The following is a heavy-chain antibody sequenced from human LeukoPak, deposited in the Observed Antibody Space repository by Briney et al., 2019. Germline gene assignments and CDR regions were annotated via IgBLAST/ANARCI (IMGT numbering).Heavy chain of an antibody. D-gene: IGHD6-13*01. CDR1: GFTFNSYW. CDR3: ARGYSRFDP. V-gene: IGHV3-74*01. J-gene: IGHJ5*02. Sequence: PGESLPHSCAASGFTFNSYWMLWLRQAPGKRLVWVSRINSDGSSTSYADSVKGRFTISRDNAKNTLYLQMNSLRAEDTAVYYCARGYSRFDPWGQGTLVTVSS. CDR2: INSDGSST.